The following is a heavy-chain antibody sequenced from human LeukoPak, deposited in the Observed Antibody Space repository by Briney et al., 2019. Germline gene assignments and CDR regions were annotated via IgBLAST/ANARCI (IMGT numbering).Heavy chain of an antibody. D-gene: IGHD3-10*01. V-gene: IGHV3-11*04. J-gene: IGHJ4*02. CDR2: ISSSGSTI. Sequence: GGSLRLSCAASGFTFSDYYMSWIRQAPGKGLEWVSYISSSGSTIHYADSVKGRFTISRDNAKNSLYLQMNSLRAEDTAVYYCARVTTMVRGVPTLDYWGQGTLVTVSS. CDR3: ARVTTMVRGVPTLDY. CDR1: GFTFSDYY.